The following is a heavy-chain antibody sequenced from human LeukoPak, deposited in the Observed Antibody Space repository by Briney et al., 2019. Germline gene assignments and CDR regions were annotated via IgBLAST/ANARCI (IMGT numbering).Heavy chain of an antibody. D-gene: IGHD2-2*01. CDR1: GGSFSGYY. J-gene: IGHJ4*02. CDR2: IYHSGST. CDR3: ARGYQAPGYYFDY. V-gene: IGHV4-34*01. Sequence: PSETLSLTCAVYGGSFSGYYWSWIRQPPGKGLEWIGEIYHSGSTYYNPSLKSRVTISVDRSKNQFSLKLSSVTAADTAVYYCARGYQAPGYYFDYWGQGTLVTVSS.